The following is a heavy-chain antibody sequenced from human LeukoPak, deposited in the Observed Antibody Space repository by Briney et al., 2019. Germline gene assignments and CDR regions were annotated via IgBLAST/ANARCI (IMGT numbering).Heavy chain of an antibody. CDR3: ASHTTRGMDY. D-gene: IGHD1-14*01. Sequence: GGSLRLSCAASGFTFSSYAMHWVRQAPGKGLEWVAVISYDGSNKYYADSVKGRFTISRDNSKNTLYLQMNSLRAEDTAVYYCASHTTRGMDYWGQGTLVTVSS. V-gene: IGHV3-30*04. J-gene: IGHJ4*02. CDR1: GFTFSSYA. CDR2: ISYDGSNK.